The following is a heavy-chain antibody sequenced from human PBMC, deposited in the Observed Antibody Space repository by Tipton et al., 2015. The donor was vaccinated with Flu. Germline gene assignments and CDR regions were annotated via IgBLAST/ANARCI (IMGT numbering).Heavy chain of an antibody. CDR3: ARHWDYIDSFDV. CDR2: VYYTGTT. V-gene: IGHV4-59*08. D-gene: IGHD4-11*01. CDR1: GASITGYY. Sequence: TLSLTCSVSGASITGYYCNWIRQSPEKGLGWLGFVYYTGTTNYNPSLKGRVSISLDTSKNQFSLTLTSVTAADTAVYYCARHWDYIDSFDVWGPGTAVTVSS. J-gene: IGHJ3*01.